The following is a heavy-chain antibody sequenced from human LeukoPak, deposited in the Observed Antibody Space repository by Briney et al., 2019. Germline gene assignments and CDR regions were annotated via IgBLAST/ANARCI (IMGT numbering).Heavy chain of an antibody. V-gene: IGHV4-38-2*01. J-gene: IGHJ4*02. Sequence: KPSETLSLTCPVSGYSISSGYYWGWIRQPPGTGLEWIGSFYHSVSTYYNPSLKSRVTISVDTSKNQFSLKLSSVTAADTAVYYCAGTGLSSSWYYFDYWGQGTLVTVSS. CDR2: FYHSVST. CDR3: AGTGLSSSWYYFDY. CDR1: GYSISSGYY. D-gene: IGHD6-13*01.